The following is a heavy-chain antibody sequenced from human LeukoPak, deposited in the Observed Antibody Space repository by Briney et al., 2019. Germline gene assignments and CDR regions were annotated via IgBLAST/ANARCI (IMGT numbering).Heavy chain of an antibody. V-gene: IGHV4-4*07. D-gene: IGHD6-6*01. J-gene: IGHJ6*02. Sequence: SETLSLTCTVSGGSISSYYWSWIRQPAGKGLEWIGRIYTSGSTNYNPSLKSRVTMSVGTSKNQFSLKLSSVTAADTAVYYCARSSEYLGYYYYGMDVWGQGTTVTVSS. CDR1: GGSISSYY. CDR2: IYTSGST. CDR3: ARSSEYLGYYYYGMDV.